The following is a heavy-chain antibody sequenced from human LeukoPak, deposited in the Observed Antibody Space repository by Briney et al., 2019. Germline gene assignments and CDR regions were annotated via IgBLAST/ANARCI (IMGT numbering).Heavy chain of an antibody. CDR2: INHSGST. CDR3: ARGLSYYYDSSGYPSFDY. Sequence: SETLSLTCAVYGGSFSGYYWSWIRQPPGKGLEWIGEINHSGSTNYNPSLKSRVTISVDTSKNQFSLKLSSVTAADTAVYYCARGLSYYYDSSGYPSFDYRGQGTLVTVSS. V-gene: IGHV4-34*01. J-gene: IGHJ4*02. CDR1: GGSFSGYY. D-gene: IGHD3-22*01.